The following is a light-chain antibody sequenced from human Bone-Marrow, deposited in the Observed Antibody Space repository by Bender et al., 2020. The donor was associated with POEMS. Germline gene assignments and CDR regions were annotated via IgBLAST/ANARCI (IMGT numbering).Light chain of an antibody. V-gene: IGLV3-21*02. CDR3: QSYDRSLSGPWV. CDR1: NIESQD. Sequence: SYVLTQPPSVSVAPGHTARITCGGDNIESQDVHWYQQKPGQAPVLVVFDDSDRPSEIPERFSGSKSGTSASLAITGLQAEDEADYYCQSYDRSLSGPWVFGGGTKLTVL. CDR2: DDS. J-gene: IGLJ3*02.